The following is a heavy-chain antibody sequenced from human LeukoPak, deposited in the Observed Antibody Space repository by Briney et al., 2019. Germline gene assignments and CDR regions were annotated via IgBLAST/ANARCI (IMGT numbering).Heavy chain of an antibody. CDR2: IYYSGST. J-gene: IGHJ4*02. CDR1: GGSISTYF. D-gene: IGHD1-1*01. Sequence: SETLSLTCTVSGGSISTYFWSWIRQPPGKGLEWIGCIYYSGSTNYSPSLESRVTISVDTSKKQFSLKLSSVTAADTAVYYCARIQNGYFDYWGQGTLVTVSS. CDR3: ARIQNGYFDY. V-gene: IGHV4-59*01.